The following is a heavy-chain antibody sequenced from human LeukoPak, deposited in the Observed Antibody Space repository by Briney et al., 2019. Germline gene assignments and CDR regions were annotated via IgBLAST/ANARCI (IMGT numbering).Heavy chain of an antibody. D-gene: IGHD6-13*01. CDR3: ARDDPAIAAAGTFDY. CDR2: IYHTGST. V-gene: IGHV4-38-2*02. CDR1: GYSISSGYY. Sequence: SETLSLSCTVSGYSISSGYYWGWIRQPPGQGLEWIGSIYHTGSTYYNPSLKSRVTISVDTSKNQFPLKLSSVTAADTAVYYCARDDPAIAAAGTFDYWGQGTLVTVSS. J-gene: IGHJ4*02.